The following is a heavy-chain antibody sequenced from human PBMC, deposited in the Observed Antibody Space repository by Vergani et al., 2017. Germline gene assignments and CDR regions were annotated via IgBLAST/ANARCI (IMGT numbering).Heavy chain of an antibody. Sequence: QVQLQESGPGLVKPSETLSLTCTVSGGPISSYYWSWIRQPPGKGLEWIGYIYYSGSTNYNPSLKSRVTISVDTSKNQFSLKLSSVTAADTAVYYCARVGYAGSWFDPWGQGTLVTVSS. J-gene: IGHJ5*02. V-gene: IGHV4-59*01. CDR3: ARVGYAGSWFDP. CDR2: IYYSGST. D-gene: IGHD5-12*01. CDR1: GGPISSYY.